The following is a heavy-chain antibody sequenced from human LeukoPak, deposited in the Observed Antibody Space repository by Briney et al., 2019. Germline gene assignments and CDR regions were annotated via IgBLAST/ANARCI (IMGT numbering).Heavy chain of an antibody. D-gene: IGHD3-10*01. CDR3: ARGVRYYYGSGSYDY. V-gene: IGHV4-59*01. J-gene: IGHJ4*02. CDR2: IYYSGST. Sequence: PSETLSLTCTVSGGSISSYYWSWIRQPPGKGLEWIGYIYYSGSTNYNPSLKSRVTISVDTSKNQFSLKLSPVTAADTAVYYCARGVRYYYGSGSYDYWGQGTLVTVSS. CDR1: GGSISSYY.